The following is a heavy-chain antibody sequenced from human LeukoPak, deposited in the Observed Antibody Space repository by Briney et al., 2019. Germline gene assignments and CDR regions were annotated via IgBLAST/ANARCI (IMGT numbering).Heavy chain of an antibody. D-gene: IGHD2-2*02. V-gene: IGHV4-34*01. CDR2: INHSGST. CDR3: ASERYCSSTSCYTGNWFDP. CDR1: GGSFSGYY. J-gene: IGHJ5*02. Sequence: PSETLSLTCAVYGGSFSGYYWSWIRQPPGKGLEWIGEINHSGSTNYNPSLKSRVTISVDTSKNQFSLKLSSVTAADTAVYYCASERYCSSTSCYTGNWFDPWGQGTLVTVSS.